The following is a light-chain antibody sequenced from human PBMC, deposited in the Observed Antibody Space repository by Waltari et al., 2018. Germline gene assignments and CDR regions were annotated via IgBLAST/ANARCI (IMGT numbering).Light chain of an antibody. V-gene: IGLV2-14*01. Sequence: QSALTQPASVSGSPGQSITISCTGTSSDVGGYNYVSWYQQHPGKAPKLMIYEVSNRPSGFSNRFSGSKSGNTASLTISWRQAGDEADYYCSSYTSSSTLLYVFGTGTKVTVL. J-gene: IGLJ1*01. CDR3: SSYTSSSTLLYV. CDR2: EVS. CDR1: SSDVGGYNY.